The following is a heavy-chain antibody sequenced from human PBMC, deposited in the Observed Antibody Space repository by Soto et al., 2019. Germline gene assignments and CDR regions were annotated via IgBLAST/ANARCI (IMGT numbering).Heavy chain of an antibody. V-gene: IGHV3-9*01. Sequence: EVQLVESGGGLVQPGRSLRLSCAASGFTFDDYAMHWVRQAPGKGLEWVSGISWNSGSIGYADSVKGRFTISRDNAKNSLYLQMNSLRAEDTALYYCAKGAYYFDYWGQGTLDTVSS. J-gene: IGHJ4*02. CDR2: ISWNSGSI. CDR1: GFTFDDYA. CDR3: AKGAYYFDY.